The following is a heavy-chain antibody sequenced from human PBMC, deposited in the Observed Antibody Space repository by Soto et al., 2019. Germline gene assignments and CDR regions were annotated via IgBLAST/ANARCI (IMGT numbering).Heavy chain of an antibody. V-gene: IGHV1-69*06. CDR3: AGTEGGDEASSFDY. CDR1: GGTFSSYA. J-gene: IGHJ4*02. Sequence: QVQLVQSGAEVKKPGSSVKVSCKASGGTFSSYAISWVRQAPGQGLEWMGGIIPIFGTANYAQKFQGRVTITEDKSTSTAYMELSSLRSEDTAVYDCAGTEGGDEASSFDYWGQGTLVTVSS. D-gene: IGHD3-16*01. CDR2: IIPIFGTA.